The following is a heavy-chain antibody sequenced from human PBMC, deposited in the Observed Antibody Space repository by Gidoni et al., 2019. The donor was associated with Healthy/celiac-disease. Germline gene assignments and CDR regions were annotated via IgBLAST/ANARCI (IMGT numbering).Heavy chain of an antibody. CDR3: ARDVSRVNWYFDL. J-gene: IGHJ2*01. D-gene: IGHD3-10*01. CDR1: GFAVDNHF. V-gene: IGHV3-66*01. Sequence: EVQLVESGGGLVLPGGSLRLSCAASGFAVDNHFMSWVRQAPGKGLEWVSLIYSGGSTYYADSVKGRFTISRDNSKNTLYLQMDSLRDEDTAVYYCARDVSRVNWYFDLWGRGTPVTVSS. CDR2: IYSGGST.